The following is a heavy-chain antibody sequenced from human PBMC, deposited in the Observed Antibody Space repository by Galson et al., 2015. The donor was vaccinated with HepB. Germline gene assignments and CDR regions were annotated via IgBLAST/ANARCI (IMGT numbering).Heavy chain of an antibody. J-gene: IGHJ4*02. CDR3: ARGSYSSRAQVTDY. CDR1: GFTVSSNY. V-gene: IGHV3-66*01. CDR2: IYSGGGT. D-gene: IGHD6-13*01. Sequence: SLRLSCAASGFTVSSNYMSWVRQAPGKGLEWVSVIYSGGGTYYADSVKGRFTISRDNSKNTLYLQMNSLRAEDTAVYYCARGSYSSRAQVTDYWGQGTLVTVSS.